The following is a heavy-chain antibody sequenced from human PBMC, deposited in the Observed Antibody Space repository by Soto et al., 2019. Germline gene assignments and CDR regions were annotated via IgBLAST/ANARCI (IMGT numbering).Heavy chain of an antibody. CDR1: GFFFSAYC. V-gene: IGHV3-7*01. D-gene: IGHD4-4*01. Sequence: AGGSLRLSCAASGFFFSAYCMSWVRQAPGKGLEWVASIEQDGGETYYLDSVKGRFTFSRDNAKNSLDLQMSRLRAEDTAVYYLAIGPEGCDPLSNYLFDPWGQGTPVTVSS. J-gene: IGHJ5*02. CDR2: IEQDGGET. CDR3: AIGPEGCDPLSNYLFDP.